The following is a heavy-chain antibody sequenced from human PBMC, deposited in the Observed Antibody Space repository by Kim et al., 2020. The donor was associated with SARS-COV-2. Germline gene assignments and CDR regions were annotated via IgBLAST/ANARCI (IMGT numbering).Heavy chain of an antibody. Sequence: GGSLRLSCAASGFTFSSYGMHWVRQAPGKGLEWVAVISYDGSNKYYADSVKGRFTISRDNSKNTLYLQMNSLRAEDTAVYYCAKAGDSGDLEWLFTKRGVEYYGMDVWGQGTTVTVSS. CDR3: AKAGDSGDLEWLFTKRGVEYYGMDV. J-gene: IGHJ6*02. CDR2: ISYDGSNK. CDR1: GFTFSSYG. V-gene: IGHV3-30*18. D-gene: IGHD3-3*01.